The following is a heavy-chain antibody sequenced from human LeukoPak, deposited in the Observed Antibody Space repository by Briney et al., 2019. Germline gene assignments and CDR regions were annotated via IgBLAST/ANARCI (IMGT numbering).Heavy chain of an antibody. CDR2: INPNSGGT. V-gene: IGHV1-2*06. J-gene: IGHJ4*02. D-gene: IGHD6-19*01. Sequence: ASVKVSCKASGYTFTGYYMHWVRQAPGQGLEWMGRINPNSGGTNYAQKFQGRVTMTRDTSISTAYMELGRLRSDDTAVYYCARDTYSSGWYDGDYWGQGTLVTVSS. CDR3: ARDTYSSGWYDGDY. CDR1: GYTFTGYY.